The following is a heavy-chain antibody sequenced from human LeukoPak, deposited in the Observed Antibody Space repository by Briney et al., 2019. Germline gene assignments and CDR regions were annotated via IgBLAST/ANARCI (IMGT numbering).Heavy chain of an antibody. D-gene: IGHD3-10*01. J-gene: IGHJ5*02. Sequence: GGSLRLSCAASGFTFSSFWMHWVRQAPGKGLVWVSHIKSDGSSTTYADSVKGRFTISRDNAKNTLYLQMNSLRADDTAVYYCAREKTPWFGDPLSLDPWGQGTLVTVSS. CDR1: GFTFSSFW. CDR2: IKSDGSST. CDR3: AREKTPWFGDPLSLDP. V-gene: IGHV3-74*01.